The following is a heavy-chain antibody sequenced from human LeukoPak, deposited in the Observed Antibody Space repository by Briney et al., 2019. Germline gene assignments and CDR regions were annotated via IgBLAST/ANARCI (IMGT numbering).Heavy chain of an antibody. CDR3: ARYHADSVAGSDP. CDR2: IYSGGSS. Sequence: PGGSLRLSCTASGFTFSDHYMAWVRQAPGKGLEWVSVIYSGGSSHYADSVKGRFTISRDNSKNTLYLQMNSLRVEDTAVYYCARYHADSVAGSDPWGQGTQVTVSS. J-gene: IGHJ5*02. D-gene: IGHD4-17*01. V-gene: IGHV3-66*01. CDR1: GFTFSDHY.